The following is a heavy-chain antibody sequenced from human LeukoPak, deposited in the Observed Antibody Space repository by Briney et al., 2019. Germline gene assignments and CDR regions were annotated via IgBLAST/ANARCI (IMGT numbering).Heavy chain of an antibody. Sequence: GGSLRLSCAASGFTFSSYAMSWVRQAPGKGLEWVSAISGSGGSTYYADSVKGRFTISRDNSKNTLYLQMNSLRAEDTAVYYCADSSSPGPEYFQHWGQGTLVTVSS. CDR1: GFTFSSYA. CDR3: ADSSSPGPEYFQH. J-gene: IGHJ1*01. CDR2: ISGSGGST. D-gene: IGHD6-13*01. V-gene: IGHV3-23*01.